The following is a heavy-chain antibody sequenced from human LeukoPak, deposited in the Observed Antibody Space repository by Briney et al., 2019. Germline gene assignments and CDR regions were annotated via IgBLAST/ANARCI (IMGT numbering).Heavy chain of an antibody. D-gene: IGHD3-3*01. CDR1: GFSFSVYA. J-gene: IGHJ4*02. CDR2: ISGSGGRT. Sequence: GGSLRLSCAASGFSFSVYAMSWVRQAPGKGLEWVSSISGSGGRTYYTNSVKGRFTISRENYKNTVYLEMNNLGAEDTALYYCAKGGQDFDFWRFDYWGQGNLVIVSS. V-gene: IGHV3-23*01. CDR3: AKGGQDFDFWRFDY.